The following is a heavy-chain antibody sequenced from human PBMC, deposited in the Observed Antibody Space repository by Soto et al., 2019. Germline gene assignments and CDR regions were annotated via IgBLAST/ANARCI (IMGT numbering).Heavy chain of an antibody. CDR1: GDSISSGGYF. CDR2: ISYTGST. J-gene: IGHJ1*01. V-gene: IGHV4-31*03. CDR3: ARLSSSSSFPF. Sequence: QVQLQESGPGLVKPSQTLSLTCTVSGDSISSGGYFWNWIRQHPGKGLEWIGLISYTGSTFYNPSLRSRVTFLVATSKHHFPLKLPSVTAPDTAVYFCARLSSSSSFPFWRQGNLVTVSS. D-gene: IGHD6-6*01.